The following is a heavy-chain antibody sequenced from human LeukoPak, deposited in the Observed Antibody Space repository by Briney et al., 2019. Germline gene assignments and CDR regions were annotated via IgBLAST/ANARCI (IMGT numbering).Heavy chain of an antibody. V-gene: IGHV4-34*01. CDR2: INHSGST. Sequence: PSETLSLTCAVYGGSFSGYYWSWIRQPPGKGLEWIGEINHSGSTNYNPSLKSRVTISVDTSKNQFSLKLSSVTAADTAVYYCARTLVTAAAFRGRSNWFDPWGQGTLVTVSS. D-gene: IGHD6-13*01. CDR3: ARTLVTAAAFRGRSNWFDP. J-gene: IGHJ5*02. CDR1: GGSFSGYY.